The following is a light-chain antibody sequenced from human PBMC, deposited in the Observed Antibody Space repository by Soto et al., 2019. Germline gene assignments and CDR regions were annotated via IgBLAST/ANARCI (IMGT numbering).Light chain of an antibody. Sequence: EIGLTQSPGTLSLSPGERATLSCRASQSVSSNYLAWYQQKPGQAPRLLIYGAFIRASGIPDRFSGSGSGTEFTLTISSLQSEDFAVYYCQQYNNWPPITFGQGTRLEIK. CDR1: QSVSSN. CDR2: GAF. V-gene: IGKV3D-15*01. CDR3: QQYNNWPPIT. J-gene: IGKJ5*01.